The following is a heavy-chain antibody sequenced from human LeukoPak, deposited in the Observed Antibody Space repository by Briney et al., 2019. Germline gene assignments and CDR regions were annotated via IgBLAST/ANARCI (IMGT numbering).Heavy chain of an antibody. J-gene: IGHJ4*02. CDR2: IYYSGST. Sequence: SETLSLTCTVSGGSISSYYWSWIRQPPGKGLEWIGYIYYSGSTNYNPSLKSRVTISVDTSKNQFSLRLSSVTAADTAVYYCARHGYSSGWSFDYWGQGTLVTVSS. V-gene: IGHV4-59*08. D-gene: IGHD6-19*01. CDR1: GGSISSYY. CDR3: ARHGYSSGWSFDY.